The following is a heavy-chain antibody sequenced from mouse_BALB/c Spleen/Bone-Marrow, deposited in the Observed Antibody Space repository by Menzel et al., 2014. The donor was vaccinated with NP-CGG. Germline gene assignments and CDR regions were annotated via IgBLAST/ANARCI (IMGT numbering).Heavy chain of an antibody. Sequence: VQLQQSGPELVKPGASVKISCKASGYTFTDYNMHWVQQSHGKSLEWIGYIYPYNGGTGYNQKFKSKATLTVDNSSSTADMELRSLTSEDSAVYYCARFRYDWYLDVWGAGTTVTVSS. J-gene: IGHJ1*01. CDR1: GYTFTDYN. CDR2: IYPYNGGT. V-gene: IGHV1S29*02. CDR3: ARFRYDWYLDV. D-gene: IGHD2-14*01.